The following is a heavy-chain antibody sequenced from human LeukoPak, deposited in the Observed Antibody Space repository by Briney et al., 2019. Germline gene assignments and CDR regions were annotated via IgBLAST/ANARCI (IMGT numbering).Heavy chain of an antibody. D-gene: IGHD3-3*01. CDR3: AKAVAQYYDFWSGYYTPYNWFDP. J-gene: IGHJ5*02. CDR1: GFTFTNYD. CDR2: MNPRNGNT. V-gene: IGHV1-8*01. Sequence: ASVKVSCKASGFTFTNYDINWVRQATGQGLEWIGWMNPRNGNTGYAQKLQGRVTMTTDTSTSTAYMELRSLRSDDTAVYYCAKAVAQYYDFWSGYYTPYNWFDPWGQGTLVTVSS.